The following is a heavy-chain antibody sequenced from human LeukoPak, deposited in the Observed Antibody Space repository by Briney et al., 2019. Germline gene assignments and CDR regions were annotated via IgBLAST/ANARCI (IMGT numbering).Heavy chain of an antibody. D-gene: IGHD1-1*01. Sequence: GGSLRLSCAASGFTFSSYNMNWVRQAPGKGLEWVSYISSSTSTIFYADSVKGRFTISRDNAKNSLVLQMNSLRVEDTAVYYCARGSHTTPGGSFDYWGQGTLVTVSS. V-gene: IGHV3-48*01. J-gene: IGHJ4*02. CDR3: ARGSHTTPGGSFDY. CDR2: ISSSTSTI. CDR1: GFTFSSYN.